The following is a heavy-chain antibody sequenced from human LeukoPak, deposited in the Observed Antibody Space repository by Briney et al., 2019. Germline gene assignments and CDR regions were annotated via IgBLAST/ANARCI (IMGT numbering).Heavy chain of an antibody. D-gene: IGHD3-10*01. CDR1: GGTFSSYA. V-gene: IGHV1-69*04. CDR3: ARDTADDGITMVRGDDG. J-gene: IGHJ4*02. Sequence: VASVKVSCKASGGTFSSYAISWVRQAPGQGLEWMGRIIPILGIANYAQKFQGRVTITADKSTSTAYMELSSLRSEDTAVYYCARDTADDGITMVRGDDGWGQGTLVTVSS. CDR2: IIPILGIA.